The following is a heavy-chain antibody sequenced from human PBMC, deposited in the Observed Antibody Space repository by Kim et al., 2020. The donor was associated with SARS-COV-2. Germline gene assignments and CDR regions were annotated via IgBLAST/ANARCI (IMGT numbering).Heavy chain of an antibody. V-gene: IGHV4-39*02. Sequence: SETLSLTCTVSGGSISSSSYYWGWIRQPPGKGLEWIGSIYYSGSTYYNPSLKSRVPISVDTSKNQFSLKLSSVTAADTAVYYCAREGLSQPTMTMMVVVINLAWFDPWGRGTLVTVSS. J-gene: IGHJ5*02. CDR2: IYYSGST. CDR3: AREGLSQPTMTMMVVVINLAWFDP. CDR1: GGSISSSSYY. D-gene: IGHD3-22*01.